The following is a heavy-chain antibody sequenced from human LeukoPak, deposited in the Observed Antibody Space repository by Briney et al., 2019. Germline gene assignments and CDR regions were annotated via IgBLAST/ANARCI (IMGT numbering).Heavy chain of an antibody. CDR3: ATVIWFGESYYYMDV. CDR2: IYTSGST. Sequence: SETLSLTCTVSGGSISSGSYYWSWIRQPAGKGLEWIGRIYTSGSTNYNPSLKSRVTISVDTSKHQFSLKLSSVTAADTAVYYCATVIWFGESYYYMDVWGKGTTVTVSS. D-gene: IGHD3-10*01. J-gene: IGHJ6*03. CDR1: GGSISSGSYY. V-gene: IGHV4-61*02.